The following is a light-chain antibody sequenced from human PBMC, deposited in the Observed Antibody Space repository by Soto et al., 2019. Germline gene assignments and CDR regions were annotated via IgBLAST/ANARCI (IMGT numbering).Light chain of an antibody. CDR3: MQALQTWT. CDR2: LGS. J-gene: IGKJ2*01. CDR1: QSLLHSNGYNY. V-gene: IGKV2-28*01. Sequence: DIVMTQSPLSLPVTPGEPASISCRSSQSLLHSNGYNYLDWFLQKPGQSPQLLIYLGSNRASGVPDRFSGSGSGTDFTLKISRVEAEDVGIYYCMQALQTWTFGQGTKLEIK.